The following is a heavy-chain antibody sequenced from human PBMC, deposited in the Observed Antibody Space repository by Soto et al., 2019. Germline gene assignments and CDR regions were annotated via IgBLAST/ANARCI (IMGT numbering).Heavy chain of an antibody. Sequence: QVQLVQSGAEVKKPGASVKVSCKASGYTFTSYDINWVRQATGQGLEGMGWMNPNSGNTGYAQKFQGRVTMTRNTSISTAYMELSSLRSEDTAVYYWASGLLIAHGFDYWGQGTLVTVSS. D-gene: IGHD6-13*01. CDR1: GYTFTSYD. V-gene: IGHV1-8*01. J-gene: IGHJ4*02. CDR2: MNPNSGNT. CDR3: ASGLLIAHGFDY.